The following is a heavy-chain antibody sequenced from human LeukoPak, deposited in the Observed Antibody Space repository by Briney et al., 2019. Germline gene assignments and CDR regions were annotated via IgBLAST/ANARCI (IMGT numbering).Heavy chain of an antibody. V-gene: IGHV1-2*02. J-gene: IGHJ4*02. CDR2: INPNSGGT. CDR1: GYTLTGYY. Sequence: ASEKVSCKASGYTLTGYYMHWVRQAPGQRLEWMGWINPNSGGTNYAPKFQGRVTMTRDTSISTAYMELSELRSDDTAVYYGARGFYEESVDYWGQGTLVTVSS. D-gene: IGHD5/OR15-5a*01. CDR3: ARGFYEESVDY.